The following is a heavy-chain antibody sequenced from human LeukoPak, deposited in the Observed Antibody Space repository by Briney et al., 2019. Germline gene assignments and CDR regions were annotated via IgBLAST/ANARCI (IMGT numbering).Heavy chain of an antibody. CDR1: GFSFSDYY. D-gene: IGHD3-9*01. V-gene: IGHV3-11*03. CDR2: ISSSSSYT. J-gene: IGHJ3*02. Sequence: GGSLRLSCAASGFSFSDYYMSCIRQAPGKELERVSDISSSSSYTNSANTVKSRFTISRDNAKNSLYLQMNSLRAEDTFFFFKQKTAYEILTGYSDAFDIWGQGTMVTVSS. CDR3: QKTAYEILTGYSDAFDI.